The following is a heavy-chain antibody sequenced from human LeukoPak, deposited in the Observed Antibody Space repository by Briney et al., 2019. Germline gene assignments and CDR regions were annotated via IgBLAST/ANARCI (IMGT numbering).Heavy chain of an antibody. D-gene: IGHD4-23*01. CDR3: AKDRAVVRGSDAFDI. CDR1: GFTFSNAW. V-gene: IGHV3-15*01. J-gene: IGHJ3*02. Sequence: GGSLRLSCAASGFTFSNAWMSWVRQAPGKGLEWVGRIKSKTDGGTTDYAAPAKGRFTISRDDSKNTLYLQMNSLRAEDTAVYYCAKDRAVVRGSDAFDIWGQGTMVTVSS. CDR2: IKSKTDGGTT.